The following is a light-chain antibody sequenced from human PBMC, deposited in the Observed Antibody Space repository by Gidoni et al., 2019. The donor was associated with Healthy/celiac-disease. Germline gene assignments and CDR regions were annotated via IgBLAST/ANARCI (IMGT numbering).Light chain of an antibody. V-gene: IGKV3-20*01. CDR3: QQYGSSPFT. CDR2: GAS. J-gene: IGKJ3*01. CDR1: QSVSSSC. Sequence: EIVLTQSPGTLSLSPGERATLSCRASQSVSSSCLAWYQQKPGQAPRLLIYGASSRATGIPDRFSGSGSGTDFTLTISRLEPEDFAVYYCQQYGSSPFTFXPXTKVDIK.